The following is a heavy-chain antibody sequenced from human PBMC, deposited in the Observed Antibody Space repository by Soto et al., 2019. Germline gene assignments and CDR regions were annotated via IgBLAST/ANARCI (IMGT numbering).Heavy chain of an antibody. Sequence: GASVKVSCKASGGTFSSNAISWVRQGPGQGLGWMGGIIPIFGTANYAQKFQGRVTITADESTRTAYMEQSSLRPEDTAVYYCARDKAGRRFGELLGGMDVWGQGTTVTVSS. CDR2: IIPIFGTA. V-gene: IGHV1-69*13. J-gene: IGHJ6*02. D-gene: IGHD3-10*01. CDR3: ARDKAGRRFGELLGGMDV. CDR1: GGTFSSNA.